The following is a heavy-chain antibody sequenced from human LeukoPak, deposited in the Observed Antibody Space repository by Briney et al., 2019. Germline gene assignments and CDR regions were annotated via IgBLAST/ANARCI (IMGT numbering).Heavy chain of an antibody. CDR2: IYYSGST. CDR3: ARHKSIPRYYYDSSGYTK. V-gene: IGHV4-39*01. D-gene: IGHD3-22*01. CDR1: GGSISSNSYY. Sequence: PSETLSLTCTVSGGSISSNSYYWGWIRQSPGKGLEWIGTIYYSGSTYYNPSLKSRVTISVDTSKNQFSLKLSSVTAADTAVYYCARHKSIPRYYYDSSGYTKWGQGTLVTVSS. J-gene: IGHJ4*02.